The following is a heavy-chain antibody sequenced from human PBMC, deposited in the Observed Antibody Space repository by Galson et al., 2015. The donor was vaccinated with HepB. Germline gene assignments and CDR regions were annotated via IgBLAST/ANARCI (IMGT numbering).Heavy chain of an antibody. CDR1: GFTFSSYA. CDR3: AKDTLTGEVNILTGYEDY. J-gene: IGHJ4*02. V-gene: IGHV3-23*01. D-gene: IGHD3-9*01. CDR2: ISGSGGST. Sequence: SLRLSCAASGFTFSSYAMSWVRQAPGKGLEWVSAISGSGGSTYYADSVKGRFTISRDNSKNTLYLQMDSLRAEDTAVYYCAKDTLTGEVNILTGYEDYWGQGTLVTVSS.